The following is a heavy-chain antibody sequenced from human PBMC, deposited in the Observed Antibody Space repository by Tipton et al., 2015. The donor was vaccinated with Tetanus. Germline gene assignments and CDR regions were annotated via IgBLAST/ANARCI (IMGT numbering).Heavy chain of an antibody. CDR2: INPSGGRT. CDR3: ARVPTNPLAVDRPTDY. D-gene: IGHD6-19*01. J-gene: IGHJ4*02. CDR1: GYTLTTYY. Sequence: QSGAEVKKPGASVKVSCKASGYTLTTYYVHWVRQAPGQGLEWMGIINPSGGRTSYAQEFQGRVTMTRDTSASTVHMELTGLRSEDTAVYYCARVPTNPLAVDRPTDYWGQGTLVTVSS. V-gene: IGHV1-46*01.